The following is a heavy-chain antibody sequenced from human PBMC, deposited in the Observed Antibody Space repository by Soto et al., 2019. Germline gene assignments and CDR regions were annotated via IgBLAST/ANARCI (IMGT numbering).Heavy chain of an antibody. Sequence: GGSLRLSCSASGFTFSSYAMHWVRQAPGKGLEYVSAISSNGGSTYYADSVKGRFTISRDNSKNTLYLQMSSLRAEDTAVYYFVKDPHRQGYYDFWSGSIAEYFQHWGQGT. D-gene: IGHD3-3*01. CDR1: GFTFSSYA. V-gene: IGHV3-64D*08. J-gene: IGHJ1*01. CDR2: ISSNGGST. CDR3: VKDPHRQGYYDFWSGSIAEYFQH.